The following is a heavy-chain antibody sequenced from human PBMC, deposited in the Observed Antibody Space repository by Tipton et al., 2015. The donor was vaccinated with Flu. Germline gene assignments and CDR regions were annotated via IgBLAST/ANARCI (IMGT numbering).Heavy chain of an antibody. D-gene: IGHD1-26*01. CDR2: IYYSGST. CDR1: GGSISSYY. CDR3: ARHDWELVLFDY. V-gene: IGHV4-59*08. Sequence: TLSLTCTVSGGSISSYYWSWIRQPPGKGLEWIGYIYYSGSTNYNPSLKSRVTISVDTSKNQFSLKLSSVTAADTAVYYCARHDWELVLFDYWGQGTLVTVSS. J-gene: IGHJ4*02.